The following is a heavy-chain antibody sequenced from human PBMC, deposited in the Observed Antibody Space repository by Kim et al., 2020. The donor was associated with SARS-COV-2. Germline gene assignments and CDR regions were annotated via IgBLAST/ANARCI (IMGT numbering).Heavy chain of an antibody. CDR3: AYLSPATVTTQNY. V-gene: IGHV3-23*01. Sequence: GGSLRLSCATSRFTFSSYAMSWVRQAPGKGLEWVSTITSNSVTYYADSVKGRFTVSRDDSKNTLYLQMNSLTAEDTAVYYCAYLSPATVTTQNYWGQGTLATVSS. CDR2: ITSNSVT. J-gene: IGHJ4*02. D-gene: IGHD4-17*01. CDR1: RFTFSSYA.